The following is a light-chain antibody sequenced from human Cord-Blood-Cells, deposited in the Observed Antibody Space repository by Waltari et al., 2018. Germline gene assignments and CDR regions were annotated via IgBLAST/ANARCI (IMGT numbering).Light chain of an antibody. CDR2: DVS. Sequence: QSALTQPASVSGSPGQSITISCTGTSSDVGGYNYVSWYQKHPGKAPKLLIYDVSNRPSGVSNRSSGSKSGNTASLTISGLQAEDEADYYCSSYTSSSTYVFGTGTKVTVL. J-gene: IGLJ1*01. V-gene: IGLV2-14*03. CDR3: SSYTSSSTYV. CDR1: SSDVGGYNY.